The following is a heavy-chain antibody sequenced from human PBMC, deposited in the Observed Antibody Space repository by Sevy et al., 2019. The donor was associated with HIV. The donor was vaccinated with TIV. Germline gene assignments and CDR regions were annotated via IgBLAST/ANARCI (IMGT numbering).Heavy chain of an antibody. V-gene: IGHV3-23*01. Sequence: GGSLRLSCAASGFTFDNYAMTWVRQTPGKGLEWVSTLDNSGDSTYDADSVNGRFTISRDNSKNTLYLQMDSLRAEDTAIYYCAKAGGGWNYFDYSGQGTLVTVSS. D-gene: IGHD6-19*01. CDR2: LDNSGDST. CDR1: GFTFDNYA. CDR3: AKAGGGWNYFDY. J-gene: IGHJ4*02.